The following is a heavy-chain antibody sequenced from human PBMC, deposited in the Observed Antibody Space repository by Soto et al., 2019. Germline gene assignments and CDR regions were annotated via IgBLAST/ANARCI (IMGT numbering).Heavy chain of an antibody. CDR1: GYTFTGYD. CDR2: INPNSGGT. J-gene: IGHJ3*02. Sequence: ASVKVSCKASGYTFTGYDIHWVRQAPGQGLEWMGWINPNSGGTNYAQKFQGWVTMTRDTSISTAYMELSRLRSDDTAVYYCARLRSSGWLDALDIWGQGTMVTVSS. CDR3: ARLRSSGWLDALDI. D-gene: IGHD6-19*01. V-gene: IGHV1-2*04.